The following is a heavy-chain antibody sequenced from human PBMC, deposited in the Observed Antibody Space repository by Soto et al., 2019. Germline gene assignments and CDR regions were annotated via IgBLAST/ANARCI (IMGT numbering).Heavy chain of an antibody. V-gene: IGHV3-33*01. Sequence: LRLSCAASGFTFSSYGMHWVRHAPGKGLEWVAVIWYDGSNKYYADSVKGRFTISRDNSKNTLYLQMNSLRAEDTAVYYCARDWRRITIFGVVIPPTDYYYGMDVWGQGTTVTVSS. CDR1: GFTFSSYG. D-gene: IGHD3-3*01. CDR2: IWYDGSNK. J-gene: IGHJ6*02. CDR3: ARDWRRITIFGVVIPPTDYYYGMDV.